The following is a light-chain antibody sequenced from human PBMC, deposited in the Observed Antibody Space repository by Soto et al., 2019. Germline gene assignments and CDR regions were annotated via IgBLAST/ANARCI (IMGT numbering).Light chain of an antibody. J-gene: IGKJ4*01. CDR1: QSVRNN. CDR3: QQYNNWPLT. Sequence: EIVMTQSPATLSVSPGGRATVPCRASQSVRNNLAWYQQKPGLAPRLLIYGASTRATGIPARFSGSGYGTEFTLTINSLQSEDFAVYYCQQYNNWPLTLGGGTKVDIK. CDR2: GAS. V-gene: IGKV3-15*01.